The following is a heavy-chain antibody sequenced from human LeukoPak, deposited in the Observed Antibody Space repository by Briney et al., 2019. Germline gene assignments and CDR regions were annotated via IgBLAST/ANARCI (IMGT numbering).Heavy chain of an antibody. Sequence: GGSLRLSCAASGFTVSSNYMSWVRQAPGKGLEWVSVIYSGGSTYYADSVKGRFTISRDNSKNTLYLQMNSLRAEDTAVYYCVRDLDTVTTAFLVYWGQGTLVTVSS. CDR1: GFTVSSNY. CDR2: IYSGGST. CDR3: VRDLDTVTTAFLVY. D-gene: IGHD4-11*01. V-gene: IGHV3-66*02. J-gene: IGHJ4*02.